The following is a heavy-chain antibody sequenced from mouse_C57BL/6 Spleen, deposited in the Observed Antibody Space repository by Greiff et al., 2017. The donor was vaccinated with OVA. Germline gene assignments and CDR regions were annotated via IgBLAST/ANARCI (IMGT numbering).Heavy chain of an antibody. J-gene: IGHJ1*03. Sequence: QVQLKESGPGLVQPSQSLSITCTVSGFSLTSYGVHWVRQSPGKGLEWLGVIWSGGSTDYNAAFISSLSISKDNSKSQVFFKMNSLQADDTAIYYCARGVTRYFDVWGTGTTVTVSS. V-gene: IGHV2-2*01. D-gene: IGHD2-5*01. CDR1: GFSLTSYG. CDR3: ARGVTRYFDV. CDR2: IWSGGST.